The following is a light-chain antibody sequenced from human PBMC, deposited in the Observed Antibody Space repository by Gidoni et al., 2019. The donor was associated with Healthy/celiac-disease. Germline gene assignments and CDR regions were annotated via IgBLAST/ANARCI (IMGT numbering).Light chain of an antibody. V-gene: IGKV3-11*01. CDR3: QQRSNWRRA. Sequence: EIVLTPSPATLSLSPGERATLSCRASPSVSSSLAWYQQKPGQAPRLLIYEASNRATGIPARFSGSGSGTDFTLTISSLEPEDFAVDYCQQRSNWRRAFGGGTKVEIK. CDR2: EAS. J-gene: IGKJ4*01. CDR1: PSVSSS.